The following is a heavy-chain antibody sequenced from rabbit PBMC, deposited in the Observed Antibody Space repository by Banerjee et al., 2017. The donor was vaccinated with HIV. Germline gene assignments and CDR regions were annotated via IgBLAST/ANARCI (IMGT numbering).Heavy chain of an antibody. CDR1: GSDISRYS. J-gene: IGHJ2*01. CDR2: IRANANT. CDR3: ARDREYGGDRYPNAFDP. D-gene: IGHD2-1*01. Sequence: QSLEESGGGLVTPGGTLTLTCTASGSDISRYSMGWVRQAPGKGLEYIGYIRANANTYYANWAKGRFTISKTSSTTVTLQMTSLTAADTATYFCARDREYGGDRYPNAFDPRGQGTLVTVS. V-gene: IGHV1S40*01.